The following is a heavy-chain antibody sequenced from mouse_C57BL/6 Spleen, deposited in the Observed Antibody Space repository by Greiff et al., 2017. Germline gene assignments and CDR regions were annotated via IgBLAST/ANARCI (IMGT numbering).Heavy chain of an antibody. CDR1: GYTFTSYW. J-gene: IGHJ2*01. D-gene: IGHD3-2*02. CDR2: IKPSNGGT. CDR3: AREGQRRLRYFDD. Sequence: VQLQQPGTELVKPGASVKLSCTASGYTFTSYWMHWVKQRPGQGLEWIGNIKPSNGGTNYNEKFKSKATLTVDKSSSTAYMQLSSLTSEDAAVYYCAREGQRRLRYFDDWGQGTTLTVSS. V-gene: IGHV1-53*01.